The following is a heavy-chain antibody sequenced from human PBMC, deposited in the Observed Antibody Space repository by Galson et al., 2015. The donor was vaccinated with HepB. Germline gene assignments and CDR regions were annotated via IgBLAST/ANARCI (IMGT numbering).Heavy chain of an antibody. CDR1: GFTFSSYA. J-gene: IGHJ4*02. D-gene: IGHD6-13*01. V-gene: IGHV3-23*01. CDR3: AKSIHSSSWYGYFDY. CDR2: ISGSGGST. Sequence: SLRLSCAASGFTFSSYAMSWVRQAPGKGLEWVSAISGSGGSTYYADSVKGRFTISRDNSKNTLYLQMNSLRAEDTAVYYCAKSIHSSSWYGYFDYWGQGTLVTVSS.